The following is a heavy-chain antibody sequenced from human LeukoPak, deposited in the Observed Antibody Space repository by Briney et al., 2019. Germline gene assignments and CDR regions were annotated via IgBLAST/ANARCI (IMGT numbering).Heavy chain of an antibody. V-gene: IGHV3-53*01. Sequence: PGGSPRLSCAASGFTVSSNYMSWVRQAPGKGLEWVSLIYSGGSTYYADSVKGRFTISRDNSKNTLYLQMNSLSADDTAVYYCARGRFSSGRHFDYWGQATLVSISS. CDR1: GFTVSSNY. D-gene: IGHD6-19*01. J-gene: IGHJ4*02. CDR2: IYSGGST. CDR3: ARGRFSSGRHFDY.